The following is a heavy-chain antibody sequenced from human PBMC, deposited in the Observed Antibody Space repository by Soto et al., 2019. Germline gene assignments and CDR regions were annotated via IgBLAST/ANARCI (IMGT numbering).Heavy chain of an antibody. CDR1: GGSISNYY. V-gene: IGHV4-59*12. D-gene: IGHD6-13*01. CDR3: ARGGIAAAAPPDY. CDR2: IYYSGST. Sequence: SETLSLTCTVSGGSISNYYWSWIRQPPGKGLEWIGYIYYSGSTNYNPSLKSRVTISVDTSKNQFSLKLSSVTAADTAVYYCARGGIAAAAPPDYWGQGTLVTVSS. J-gene: IGHJ4*02.